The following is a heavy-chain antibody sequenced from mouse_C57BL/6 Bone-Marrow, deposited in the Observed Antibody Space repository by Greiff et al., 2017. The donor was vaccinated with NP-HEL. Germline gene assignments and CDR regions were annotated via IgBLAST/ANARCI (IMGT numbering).Heavy chain of an antibody. V-gene: IGHV1-76*01. J-gene: IGHJ4*01. CDR2: IYPGSGNT. CDR1: GYTFTDYY. CDR3: ARCEIYYDYDYYAMDY. D-gene: IGHD2-4*01. Sequence: QVQLQQSGPELVKPGASVKLSCKASGYTFTDYYINWVKQRPGQGLEWIARIYPGSGNTYYNEKFKGKATLTAEKSSSTAYMQLSSLTSEDSAVYFCARCEIYYDYDYYAMDYWGQGTSVTVSS.